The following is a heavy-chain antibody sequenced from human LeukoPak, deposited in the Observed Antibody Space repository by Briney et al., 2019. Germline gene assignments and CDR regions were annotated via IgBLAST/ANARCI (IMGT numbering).Heavy chain of an antibody. J-gene: IGHJ4*02. CDR3: ARDLTYYYDSSPFGY. CDR2: IKSDGSA. CDR1: GFTFSSYW. D-gene: IGHD3-22*01. V-gene: IGHV3-74*01. Sequence: PGGSLRLSCAASGFTFSSYWMHWVRQTPGKGLVWVSRIKSDGSAIYADSVKGRFTISRDNAKNSLYLQMNSLRAEDTAVYYCARDLTYYYDSSPFGYWGQGTLVTVSS.